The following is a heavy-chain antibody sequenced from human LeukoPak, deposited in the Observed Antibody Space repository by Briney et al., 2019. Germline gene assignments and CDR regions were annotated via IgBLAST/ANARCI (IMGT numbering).Heavy chain of an antibody. D-gene: IGHD3-9*01. CDR2: IIPIFGTA. CDR1: GGTFSSYA. CDR3: ARAPLRYFDWPGPLDY. Sequence: SVKVSCKASGGTFSSYAISWVRQAPGQGLEWMGGIIPIFGTANYAQKFQGRVTITADESTSTAYMELSSLRSEDTAVYYCARAPLRYFDWPGPLDYWGQGTLVTVSS. V-gene: IGHV1-69*13. J-gene: IGHJ4*02.